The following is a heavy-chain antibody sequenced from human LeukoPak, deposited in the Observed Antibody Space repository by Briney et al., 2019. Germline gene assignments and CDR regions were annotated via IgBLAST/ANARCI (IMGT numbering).Heavy chain of an antibody. D-gene: IGHD4-17*01. CDR1: GGSLNGYY. Sequence: ASETLSLTCTVSGGSLNGYYWGWIRQPPGKGLECIGYIHSSEGTAHNASLKSRLTISLDTSKNQFSLTLSSVTAADTAVYHCARHVYGEGMVVWGKGTTVTVSS. CDR3: ARHVYGEGMVV. V-gene: IGHV4-59*08. J-gene: IGHJ6*04. CDR2: IHSSEGT.